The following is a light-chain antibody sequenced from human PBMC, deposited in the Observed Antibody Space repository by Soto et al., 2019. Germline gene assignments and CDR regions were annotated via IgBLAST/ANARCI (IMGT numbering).Light chain of an antibody. V-gene: IGKV3-20*01. Sequence: VLTQSPCTLSLSPGERATLSCRASQRVNSNYFAWYQQKPVQAPRLLVFVAYTRATGIPDRFSGSGSGTYFILSISRVEPEDFAVYYCQQYTASSGIFTFGPGTKVDIK. J-gene: IGKJ3*01. CDR2: VAY. CDR1: QRVNSNY. CDR3: QQYTASSGIFT.